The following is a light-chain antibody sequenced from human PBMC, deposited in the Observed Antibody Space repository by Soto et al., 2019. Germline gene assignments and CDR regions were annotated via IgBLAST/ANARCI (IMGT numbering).Light chain of an antibody. CDR1: SSDIGGHNF. J-gene: IGLJ1*01. CDR2: EVS. CDR3: YSYITTSYSTRV. Sequence: QSVLTQPASVSGSPRQSITISCTGTSSDIGGHNFVSWYQQHPGRAPKLMIYEVSNRPSGVSNRFSGSKSGNTASLTISGLQAEDEADYYCYSYITTSYSTRVFGTGTKVTVL. V-gene: IGLV2-14*01.